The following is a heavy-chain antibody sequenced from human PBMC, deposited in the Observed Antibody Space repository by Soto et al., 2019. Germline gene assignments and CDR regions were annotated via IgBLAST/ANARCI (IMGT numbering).Heavy chain of an antibody. V-gene: IGHV3-33*03. D-gene: IGHD3-3*02. J-gene: IGHJ5*02. CDR1: GFSFSSYG. CDR3: ASLARFGP. CDR2: IWYDGSDK. Sequence: GGSLRLSCAASGFSFSSYGMHWVRQAPGKGLEWVAFIWYDGSDKYYADSVKGRFTISRDNSNNTLYLQMNSLRAEDTAMYYCASLARFGPWGQGTLVTVSS.